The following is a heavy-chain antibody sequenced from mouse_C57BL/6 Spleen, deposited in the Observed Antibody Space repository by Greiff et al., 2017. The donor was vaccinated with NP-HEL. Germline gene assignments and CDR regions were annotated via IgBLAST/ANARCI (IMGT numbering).Heavy chain of an antibody. Sequence: EVQLQQSGPELVKPGASVKISCKASGYTFTDYYMNWVKQSHGKSLEWIGDINPNNGGTSYNQKFKGKATLTVDKSSSTADMELRSLTSEDSAVYYCARSMGDDYMDYWGQGTTLTVSS. CDR1: GYTFTDYY. D-gene: IGHD2-10*02. CDR3: ARSMGDDYMDY. CDR2: INPNNGGT. J-gene: IGHJ2*01. V-gene: IGHV1-26*01.